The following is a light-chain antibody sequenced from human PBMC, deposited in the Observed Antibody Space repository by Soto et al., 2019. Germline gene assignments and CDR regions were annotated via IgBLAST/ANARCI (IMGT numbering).Light chain of an antibody. CDR2: GAS. CDR1: QSISSNY. Sequence: EIVWTQSPGTLSLSPGERATLSCRASQSISSNYLAWYQQKPGQAPRLLIYGASSRATGIPDRFSGSGSGTDFILTISRLEPEDSAVYYCQQCGSAPLTFGQGTKVDIK. V-gene: IGKV3-20*01. J-gene: IGKJ1*01. CDR3: QQCGSAPLT.